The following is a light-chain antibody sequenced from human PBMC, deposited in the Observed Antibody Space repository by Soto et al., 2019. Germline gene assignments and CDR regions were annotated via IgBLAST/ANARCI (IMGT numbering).Light chain of an antibody. CDR2: AAS. CDR1: QGISNY. CDR3: QKYNSAPWT. V-gene: IGKV1-27*01. Sequence: EIQMTQSPSSLSSSFGDRVTITCRASQGISNYLAWYQQKPGTVPKLLISAASTLQTGVPSRFSGGGSGTDFTLTISSLQPEDVATYYCQKYNSAPWTFGQGTKVDIK. J-gene: IGKJ1*01.